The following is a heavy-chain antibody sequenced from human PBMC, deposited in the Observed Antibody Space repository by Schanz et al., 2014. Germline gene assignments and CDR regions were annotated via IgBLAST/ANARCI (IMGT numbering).Heavy chain of an antibody. D-gene: IGHD3-16*01. V-gene: IGHV3-33*01. CDR2: IWYDGNNK. J-gene: IGHJ4*02. CDR3: ARDLAFGGVYDRHSDS. Sequence: HVQLVESGGGVVQPGRSLRLSCAASGFTFSAYGMHWVRQAPGKGLEWVAVIWYDGNNKYYADSVKGRFTISRDNPKNTLSLQMNSLRVEDTAVYYCARDLAFGGVYDRHSDSWGQGTLVTVSS. CDR1: GFTFSAYG.